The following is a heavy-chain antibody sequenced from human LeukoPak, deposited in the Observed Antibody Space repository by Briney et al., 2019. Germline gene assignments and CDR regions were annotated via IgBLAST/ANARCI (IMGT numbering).Heavy chain of an antibody. CDR1: GYTFTSYY. CDR2: INPSGGST. D-gene: IGHD4-17*01. V-gene: IGHV1-46*01. CDR3: ARDAETTVTYWYFDL. Sequence: ASVKVSCKASGYTFTSYYMHWVRQAPGQGLEWMGIINPSGGSTSYAQKFQGRVTMTRDTSTSTVYMELSSLRSEDTAVYYCARDAETTVTYWYFDLWGRGTLVTVSS. J-gene: IGHJ2*01.